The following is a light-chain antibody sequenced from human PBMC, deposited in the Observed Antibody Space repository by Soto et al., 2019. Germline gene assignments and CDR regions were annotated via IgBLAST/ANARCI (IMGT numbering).Light chain of an antibody. V-gene: IGKV1-5*01. Sequence: DIQMTQSPSTQSASVGDRVTITCRASQSIGSWLAWYQQKPGKAPKLLISDASTLENGVPSRFSGSGSGTEFTLTISSLQPDDFATYYRQQYNTYSTFGQGTKVEIK. CDR1: QSIGSW. CDR3: QQYNTYST. J-gene: IGKJ1*01. CDR2: DAS.